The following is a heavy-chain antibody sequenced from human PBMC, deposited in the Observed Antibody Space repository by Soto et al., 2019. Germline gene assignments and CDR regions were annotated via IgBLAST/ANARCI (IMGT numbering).Heavy chain of an antibody. Sequence: XGSLSLSSAACGFTFSSYSMSWVRQAPGKGLEWVSAISGSGGSTYYADSVKGRFTISRDNSKNTLYLQMNSLRAEDTAVYYCAKFVVRASSYYYYGMDVWGQGTTVTVSS. CDR1: GFTFSSYS. J-gene: IGHJ6*02. V-gene: IGHV3-23*01. CDR3: AKFVVRASSYYYYGMDV. CDR2: ISGSGGST. D-gene: IGHD2-21*01.